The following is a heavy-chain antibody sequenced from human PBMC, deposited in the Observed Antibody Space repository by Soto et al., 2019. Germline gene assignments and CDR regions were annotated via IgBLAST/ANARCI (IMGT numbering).Heavy chain of an antibody. D-gene: IGHD3-22*01. J-gene: IGHJ4*02. CDR1: GGSISSYY. CDR2: IYYSGST. V-gene: IGHV4-59*01. Sequence: TVSGGSISSYYWSWIRQPPGKGLEWIGYIYYSGSTNYNPSLKSRVTISVDTSKNQFSLKLSSVTAADTAVYYCARNYYDSSGYYYRVVDYWGQGTLVTVSS. CDR3: ARNYYDSSGYYYRVVDY.